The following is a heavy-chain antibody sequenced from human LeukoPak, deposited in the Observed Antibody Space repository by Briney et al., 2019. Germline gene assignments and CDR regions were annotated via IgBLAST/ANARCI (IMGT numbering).Heavy chain of an antibody. CDR3: ARSKGVTAIHHFDY. V-gene: IGHV4-34*01. D-gene: IGHD2-21*02. CDR2: INHSGST. J-gene: IGHJ4*02. CDR1: GGSFSGYY. Sequence: SETLSLTCAVYGGSFSGYYWSWIRQPPGKGLEWIGEINHSGSTNYNPSLKSRVTISVDTSKNQFSLKLSSVTAADTAVYYCARSKGVTAIHHFDYWGQGTLVTVSS.